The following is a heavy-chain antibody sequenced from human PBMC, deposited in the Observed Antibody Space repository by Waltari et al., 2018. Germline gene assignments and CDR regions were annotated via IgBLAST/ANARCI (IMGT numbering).Heavy chain of an antibody. CDR1: GYSFAVYA. V-gene: IGHV3-49*03. CDR3: ARESSGNIGWFDS. D-gene: IGHD1-26*01. CDR2: VKSNIYGGVA. Sequence: EVHMVESGGDLVQPGRSLRLSCRGSGYSFAVYAVSWFRQAPGKGLELVGFVKSNIYGGVAQYAASVTGRFTIARDDSENIAYLQMDSLKSEDTAVYYCARESSGNIGWFDSWGQGTLVTVSS. J-gene: IGHJ5*01.